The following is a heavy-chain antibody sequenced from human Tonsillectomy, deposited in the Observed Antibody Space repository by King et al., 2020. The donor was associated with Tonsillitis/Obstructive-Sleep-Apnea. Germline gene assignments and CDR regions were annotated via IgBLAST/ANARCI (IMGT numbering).Heavy chain of an antibody. CDR3: AKENDFWSGYTDY. Sequence: VQLVQSWGGFVQPGGSLRLSCAASGFTFSSYALSWVRQAPGKGLEWGSALSGSGGSTYYADSVKGRFTISRDNSKNTLYLQMNSLRAEDTAVYYCAKENDFWSGYTDYWGQGTLVTVSS. CDR2: LSGSGGST. D-gene: IGHD3-3*01. J-gene: IGHJ4*02. CDR1: GFTFSSYA. V-gene: IGHV3-23*04.